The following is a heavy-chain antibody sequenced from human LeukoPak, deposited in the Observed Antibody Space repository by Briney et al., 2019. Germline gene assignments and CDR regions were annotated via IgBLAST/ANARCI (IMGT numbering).Heavy chain of an antibody. D-gene: IGHD3-9*01. J-gene: IGHJ4*02. V-gene: IGHV3-21*01. CDR1: GFTFSSYS. CDR2: ISSSSSYI. Sequence: GGSLRLSCAASGFTFSSYSMNWVRQAPGKGLEWVSSISSSSSYIYYADSVKGRFTISRDNAKNSLYLQMNSLRAEDTAVYYCARDKEDYDILTGYYLGYWGQGTLVTVPS. CDR3: ARDKEDYDILTGYYLGY.